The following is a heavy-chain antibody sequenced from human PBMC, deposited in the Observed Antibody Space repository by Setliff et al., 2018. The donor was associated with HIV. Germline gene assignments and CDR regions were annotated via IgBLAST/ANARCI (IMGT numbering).Heavy chain of an antibody. D-gene: IGHD3-3*01. Sequence: GASVKVSCKASGYNFTSNGISWVRQAPGQGLEWMGRISASKGNTKYTQDFQGRVTMTTDTSTSTVYMELRSLRSDDTAVYYCARDQGFWSGFTYNYCMDVWGKGTTVTVS. CDR3: ARDQGFWSGFTYNYCMDV. V-gene: IGHV1-18*01. CDR2: ISASKGNT. J-gene: IGHJ6*03. CDR1: GYNFTSNG.